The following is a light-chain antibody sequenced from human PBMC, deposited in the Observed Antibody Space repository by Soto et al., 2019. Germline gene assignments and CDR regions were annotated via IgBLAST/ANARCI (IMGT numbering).Light chain of an antibody. CDR2: DVS. CDR1: SSDVGGYNY. J-gene: IGLJ2*01. CDR3: SSYTSSSTPVV. Sequence: QSVLTQPASVSGSPGQSITISCTGTSSDVGGYNYVSWYQQHPGKAPKLMIYDVSNRPSGVSNRFSGSKSGNTASLTISGLQAEDEADYYCSSYTSSSTPVVFGGGTQL. V-gene: IGLV2-14*01.